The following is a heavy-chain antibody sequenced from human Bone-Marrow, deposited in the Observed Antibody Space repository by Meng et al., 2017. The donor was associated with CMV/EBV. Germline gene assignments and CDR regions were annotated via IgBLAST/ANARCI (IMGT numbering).Heavy chain of an antibody. CDR2: IIPIFGTA. CDR3: ARDHQAGTYYYYGMDV. Sequence: SVKVSCQASGGTFSSYAISWVRQAPGQGLEWMGGIIPIFGTANYAQKFQGRVTITTDESSTAYMELSSLRSEDTAVYYCARDHQAGTYYYYGMDVWGQGTTVTVSS. V-gene: IGHV1-69*05. CDR1: GGTFSSYA. J-gene: IGHJ6*02.